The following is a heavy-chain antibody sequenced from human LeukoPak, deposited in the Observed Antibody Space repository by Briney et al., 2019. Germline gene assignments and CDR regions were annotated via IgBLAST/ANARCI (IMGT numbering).Heavy chain of an antibody. V-gene: IGHV4-59*01. CDR2: ISYSGST. CDR1: GGSISNYH. J-gene: IGHJ5*02. Sequence: SETLSLTCTVSGGSISNYHWSWIRQPPGKGLEWIGSISYSGSTNYNPSLKSRVTISVDTSRNQFSLKLSSVTAADTAVSYCARGGGYCSGSSCRNNWFDPWGQGTLVTVSS. D-gene: IGHD2-15*01. CDR3: ARGGGYCSGSSCRNNWFDP.